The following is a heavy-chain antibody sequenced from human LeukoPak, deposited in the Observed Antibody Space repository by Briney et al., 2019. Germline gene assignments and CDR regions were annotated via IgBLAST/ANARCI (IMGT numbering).Heavy chain of an antibody. CDR1: GFTFGDYA. CDR3: ARYSSWAMYNWFDP. Sequence: GGSLRLSCTASGFTFGDYAMSWVRQAPGKGLEWVGFIRSKAYGGTTEYAASVKGRFTISRDDSKSIAYLQMNSLKTEDTAVYYCARYSSWAMYNWFDPWGQGTLVTVSS. D-gene: IGHD6-6*01. V-gene: IGHV3-49*04. CDR2: IRSKAYGGTT. J-gene: IGHJ5*02.